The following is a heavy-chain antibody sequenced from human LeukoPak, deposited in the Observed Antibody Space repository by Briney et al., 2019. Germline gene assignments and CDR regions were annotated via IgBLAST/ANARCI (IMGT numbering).Heavy chain of an antibody. Sequence: GGSLRLSCAASGFTFSNYGMHWVRQAPGKGLEWVAFISYDGSNKYYADSVKGRFTISRDNAKNSLYLQMNSLRAEDTAVYYCARESRVVAATQGSGYDAFDIWGQGTMVTVSS. CDR1: GFTFSNYG. CDR3: ARESRVVAATQGSGYDAFDI. V-gene: IGHV3-30*03. D-gene: IGHD2-15*01. CDR2: ISYDGSNK. J-gene: IGHJ3*02.